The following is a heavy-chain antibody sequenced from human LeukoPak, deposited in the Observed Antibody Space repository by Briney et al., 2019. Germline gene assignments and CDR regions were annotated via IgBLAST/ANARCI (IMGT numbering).Heavy chain of an antibody. CDR2: INHSGST. CDR3: ARFIRRVDFWSGYYSYYFDY. V-gene: IGHV4-34*01. Sequence: PGGSLRLSCAASGFTVSSNYMSWIRQPPGKGLEWIGEINHSGSTNYNPSLKSRVTISVDTSKNQFSLKLSSVTAADTAVYYCARFIRRVDFWSGYYSYYFDYWGQGTLVTVSS. D-gene: IGHD3-3*01. CDR1: GFTVSSNY. J-gene: IGHJ4*02.